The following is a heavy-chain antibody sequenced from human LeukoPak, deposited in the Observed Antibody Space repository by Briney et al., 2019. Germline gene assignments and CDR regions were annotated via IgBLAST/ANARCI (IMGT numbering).Heavy chain of an antibody. V-gene: IGHV3-21*01. J-gene: IGHJ6*02. Sequence: PGGSLRLSCAASGFTFSSHSMNWVRQAPGKGLEWVSSISSSSSYIYYADSVKGRFTISRDNAKNSLYLQMNSLRAEDTAVYYRARDFPQITIFEDVWGQGTTVTVSS. D-gene: IGHD3-3*01. CDR2: ISSSSSYI. CDR3: ARDFPQITIFEDV. CDR1: GFTFSSHS.